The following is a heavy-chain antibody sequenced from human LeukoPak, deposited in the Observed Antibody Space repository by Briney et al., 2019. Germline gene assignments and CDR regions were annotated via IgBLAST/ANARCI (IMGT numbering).Heavy chain of an antibody. J-gene: IGHJ4*02. D-gene: IGHD6-19*01. V-gene: IGHV4-59*08. CDR2: IYYSGST. CDR3: ARLGYSSGWYIDY. CDR1: GGSISSYY. Sequence: PSETLSLTCTVSGGSISSYYWSWIRQPPGKGLEWIGYIYYSGSTNYNPSLKSRVTISVDTSNNQFSLKLSSVTAADTAVYYCARLGYSSGWYIDYWGQGTLVTVSS.